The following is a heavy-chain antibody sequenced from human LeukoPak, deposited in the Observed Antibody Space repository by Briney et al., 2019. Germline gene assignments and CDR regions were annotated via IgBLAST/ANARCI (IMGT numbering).Heavy chain of an antibody. Sequence: GGSLRLSCAASGFTFSSYWMSWVRQAPGKGLEWVANIKQDGSERYYVDSVKGRFTIYRDNAKNSLYLQMNSLRAEDTAVYYCAREAAAAGNKQIDYWGQGTLVTVSS. D-gene: IGHD6-13*01. CDR3: AREAAAAGNKQIDY. CDR1: GFTFSSYW. V-gene: IGHV3-7*01. J-gene: IGHJ4*02. CDR2: IKQDGSER.